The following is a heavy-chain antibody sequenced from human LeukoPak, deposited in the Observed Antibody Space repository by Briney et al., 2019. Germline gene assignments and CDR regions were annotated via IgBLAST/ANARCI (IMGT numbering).Heavy chain of an antibody. CDR2: INPNSGGT. J-gene: IGHJ5*02. V-gene: IGHV1-2*04. CDR1: GYTFTGYY. Sequence: GASVKVSCKASGYTFTGYYMHWVRQAPGQGLEWMGWINPNSGGTNYAQKFQGWVTMTRDTSISTAYMELSRLRSDDTAVYYCAREGHPQTAGSGWFDPWGQGTLVTASS. CDR3: AREGHPQTAGSGWFDP. D-gene: IGHD2-15*01.